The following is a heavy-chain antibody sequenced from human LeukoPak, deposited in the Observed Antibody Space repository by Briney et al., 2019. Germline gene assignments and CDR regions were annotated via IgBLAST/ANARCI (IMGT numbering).Heavy chain of an antibody. CDR3: ARGGNYYLDY. J-gene: IGHJ4*02. Sequence: GGSLRLSCAASGFTFSRYWMTWVRQAPGKGLEWVANIKQDGSDKYYGDSVKGRFTTSRDNGKSTLYLQMNSLRAEDTAVYYCARGGNYYLDYWGQGTLVTVSS. V-gene: IGHV3-7*01. D-gene: IGHD1-1*01. CDR2: IKQDGSDK. CDR1: GFTFSRYW.